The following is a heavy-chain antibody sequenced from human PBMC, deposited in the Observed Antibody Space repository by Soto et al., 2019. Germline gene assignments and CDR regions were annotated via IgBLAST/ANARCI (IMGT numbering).Heavy chain of an antibody. Sequence: EVQLVESGGGLVQPGRSLRLSCAASGFTFDDYAMHWVRQAPGKGLEWVSGISWNSGSIGYADSVKGRFTISRDNAKNALYLQMNSLRAEDTAFYYCAKTTHDYGVIDAFDIWGQGTMVTVSS. V-gene: IGHV3-9*01. CDR2: ISWNSGSI. J-gene: IGHJ3*02. CDR1: GFTFDDYA. CDR3: AKTTHDYGVIDAFDI. D-gene: IGHD4-17*01.